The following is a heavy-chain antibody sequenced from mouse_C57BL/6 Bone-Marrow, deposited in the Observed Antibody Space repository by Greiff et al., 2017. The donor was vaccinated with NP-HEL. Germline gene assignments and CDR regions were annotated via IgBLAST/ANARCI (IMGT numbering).Heavy chain of an antibody. Sequence: EVKLQESGPGLVKPSQSLSLTCSVTGYSITSGYYWNWIRQFPGNKLEWMGYISYDGSNNYNPSLKNRISITRDTSKNQFFLKLNSVTTEDTATYYCARAEIYYYGFAYWGQGTLVTVSA. CDR1: GYSITSGYY. V-gene: IGHV3-6*01. CDR2: ISYDGSN. CDR3: ARAEIYYYGFAY. D-gene: IGHD1-1*01. J-gene: IGHJ3*01.